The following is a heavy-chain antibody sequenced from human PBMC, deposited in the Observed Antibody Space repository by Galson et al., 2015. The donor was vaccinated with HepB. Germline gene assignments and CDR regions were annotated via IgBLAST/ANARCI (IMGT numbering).Heavy chain of an antibody. D-gene: IGHD5-24*01. CDR2: ISYDGSNK. V-gene: IGHV3-30*04. CDR3: ARGRWLRHFPVEFCGY. J-gene: IGHJ4*02. CDR1: GFTFSSYA. Sequence: SLRLSCAASGFTFSSYAMHWVRQAPGKGLEWVAVISYDGSNKYYADSVKGRFTISRDNSKNTLYLQMNSLRAEDTAVYYCARGRWLRHFPVEFCGYWGQGTLVTVSS.